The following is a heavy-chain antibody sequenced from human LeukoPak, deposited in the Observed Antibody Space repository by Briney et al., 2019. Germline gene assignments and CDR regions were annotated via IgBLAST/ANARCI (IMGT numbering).Heavy chain of an antibody. CDR3: ARAGADYGSGSLNWFDP. D-gene: IGHD3-10*01. J-gene: IGHJ5*02. Sequence: GGSLRLSCAASGFTFSNYEMHWVRQAPGKGLEWVSYISSSGSDIYYADSVKGRFTISRDNSKNTLYLQMNSLRAEDTAVYYCARAGADYGSGSLNWFDPWGQGTLVTVSS. CDR2: ISSSGSDI. CDR1: GFTFSNYE. V-gene: IGHV3-48*03.